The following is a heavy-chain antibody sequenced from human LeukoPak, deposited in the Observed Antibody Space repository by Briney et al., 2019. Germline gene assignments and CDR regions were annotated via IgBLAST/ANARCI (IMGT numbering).Heavy chain of an antibody. D-gene: IGHD3-10*01. CDR3: TTLLLWFGESY. V-gene: IGHV3-15*06. J-gene: IGHJ4*02. Sequence: TGGSLTLSCGPSGLTFSNAWMTWVGQAPRKGVDWVGRINSKTDGGTTNYAAPVKGSITISRDDSKNTLYLQMNSLKTEDAAGYYCTTLLLWFGESYWGQGTLVTVSS. CDR1: GLTFSNAW. CDR2: INSKTDGGTT.